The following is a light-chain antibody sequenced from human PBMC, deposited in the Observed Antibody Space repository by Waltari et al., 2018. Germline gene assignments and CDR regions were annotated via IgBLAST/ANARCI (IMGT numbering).Light chain of an antibody. J-gene: IGKJ3*01. CDR2: AAS. Sequence: IQLTKSPSSLSASVGDRVTITCRASQGSSSYLAWYQQKPGKAPQLLIYAASTLQSGVPSRFSGSGSGTDFTLTISSLQPEDFATYYCQQLNSYPLTFGPGTKVDIK. CDR1: QGSSSY. CDR3: QQLNSYPLT. V-gene: IGKV1-9*01.